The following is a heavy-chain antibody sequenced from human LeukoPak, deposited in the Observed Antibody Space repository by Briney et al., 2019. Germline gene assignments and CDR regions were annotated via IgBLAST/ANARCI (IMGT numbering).Heavy chain of an antibody. Sequence: SETLPLTCAVYGGSFSGYYWSWIRQPPGKGLEWIGYISYSGNTYYNPSLKSRLTISGDTSKNQLSLKVNSVTAADTAVYYCAILASGSGSYYNWFDPWGQGTLVTVSS. CDR3: AILASGSGSYYNWFDP. D-gene: IGHD3-10*01. J-gene: IGHJ5*02. V-gene: IGHV4-59*06. CDR1: GGSFSGYY. CDR2: ISYSGNT.